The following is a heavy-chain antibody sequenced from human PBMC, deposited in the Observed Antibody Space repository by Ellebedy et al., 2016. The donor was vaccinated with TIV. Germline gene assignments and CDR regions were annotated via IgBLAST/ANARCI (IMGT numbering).Heavy chain of an antibody. Sequence: AASVTVSCKASGYTLTSDLIHWVRQAPGQGLAWMGIINPGGGGTSYAQKFQGRVTMTRDTSTSTVYMELSSLSSEDTALYYCARAPLSGVFYGMDVWGQGTTVTVSS. CDR3: ARAPLSGVFYGMDV. D-gene: IGHD3-16*02. V-gene: IGHV1-46*01. CDR1: GYTLTSDL. CDR2: INPGGGGT. J-gene: IGHJ6*02.